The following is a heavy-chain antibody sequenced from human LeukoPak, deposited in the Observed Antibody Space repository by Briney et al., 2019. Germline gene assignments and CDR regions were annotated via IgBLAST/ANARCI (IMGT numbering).Heavy chain of an antibody. J-gene: IGHJ3*02. CDR3: ARDGPGTFDI. CDR1: GGSISSGGYY. Sequence: SETLSLTCTVSGGSISSGGYYWSWIRQHPGQSLEWIGYIYYSGSTYYNPSLKSRVTISVDTSKNQFSLKLSSVTAADTAVYYCARDGPGTFDIWGQGTMVTVSS. V-gene: IGHV4-31*03. CDR2: IYYSGST.